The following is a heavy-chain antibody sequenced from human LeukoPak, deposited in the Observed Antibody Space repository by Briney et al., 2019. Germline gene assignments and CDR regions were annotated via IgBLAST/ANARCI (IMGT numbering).Heavy chain of an antibody. D-gene: IGHD4-17*01. V-gene: IGHV1-18*01. CDR2: ISAYNGNT. CDR3: ARDLTVTKLGNHFDY. J-gene: IGHJ4*02. CDR1: VYTFTSYG. Sequence: GASVKVSCKASVYTFTSYGISWVRQAPGQGLEWMGWISAYNGNTNYAQKLQGRVTMTTDTSTSTAYMELRSLRSDDTAVYYCARDLTVTKLGNHFDYWGQGTLVTVSS.